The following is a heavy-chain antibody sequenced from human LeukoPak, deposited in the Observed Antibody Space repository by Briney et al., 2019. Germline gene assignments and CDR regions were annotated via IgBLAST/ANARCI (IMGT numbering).Heavy chain of an antibody. CDR1: GFTFNNYA. CDR2: ISDSGGST. V-gene: IGHV3-23*01. J-gene: IGHJ4*02. Sequence: HSGGSLRLSCAASGFTFNNYAMAWVRQAPGRGLEWVSSISDSGGSTNYADSVRGRFTISRDNSKNTLYLQMNSLRAEDTATYYCVNNLGYSISYWGQGSLVTVSS. CDR3: VNNLGYSISY. D-gene: IGHD5-12*01.